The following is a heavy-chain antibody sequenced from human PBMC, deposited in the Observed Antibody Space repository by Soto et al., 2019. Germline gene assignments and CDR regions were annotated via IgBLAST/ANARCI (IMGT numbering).Heavy chain of an antibody. J-gene: IGHJ6*02. D-gene: IGHD3-10*01. CDR1: GGSISSGSYS. CDR3: ARRMVFYGNALDV. CDR2: IYHSGSA. Sequence: QLQLQESGSGLVKPSQTLSLTCAVSGGSISSGSYSWTWIRQPPGKALEWIGYIYHSGSASYNPSLKSRVTISVDKSRNQFSLNVSSVTAADTAVYYCARRMVFYGNALDVWGQGPTVTVSS. V-gene: IGHV4-30-2*01.